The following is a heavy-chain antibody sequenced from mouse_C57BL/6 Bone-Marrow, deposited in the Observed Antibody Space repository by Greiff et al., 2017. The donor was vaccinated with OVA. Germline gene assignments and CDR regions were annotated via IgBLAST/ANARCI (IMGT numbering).Heavy chain of an antibody. D-gene: IGHD1-1*01. CDR3: AFYYGSSYYAMDY. V-gene: IGHV1-81*01. Sequence: SGAELARPGASVKLSCKASGYTFTSYGISWVKQRTGQGLEWIGEIYPRSGNTYYNEKFKGKATLTADKSSSTAYMELRSLTSEDSAVYFCAFYYGSSYYAMDYWGQGTSVTVSS. CDR1: GYTFTSYG. CDR2: IYPRSGNT. J-gene: IGHJ4*01.